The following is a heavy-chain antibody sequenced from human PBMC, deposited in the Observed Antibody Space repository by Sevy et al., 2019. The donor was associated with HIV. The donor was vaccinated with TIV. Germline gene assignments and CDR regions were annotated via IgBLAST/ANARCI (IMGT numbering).Heavy chain of an antibody. CDR1: GFTFGDYY. CDR3: ARGAYDV. J-gene: IGHJ3*01. V-gene: IGHV3-11*06. CDR2: ISSRSSFT. Sequence: GSLRLSCVGSGFTFGDYYISWIRQAPGKGLECVAYISSRSSFTNYTDSVRGRFTISRDNAKNEVFLKMNSLRAEDTGVYYCARGAYDVWGQGTTVTVSS.